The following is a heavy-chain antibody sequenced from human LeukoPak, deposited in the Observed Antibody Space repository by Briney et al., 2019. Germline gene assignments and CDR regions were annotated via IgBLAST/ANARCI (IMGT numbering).Heavy chain of an antibody. CDR2: INPTGGST. J-gene: IGHJ4*02. V-gene: IGHV1-46*01. Sequence: ASVKVSCKASGYTFTTYYMHWGRQAPGKGLEWMGKINPTGGSTTYAQKFQGGVTMTRDMSTNTVYMELSSLRAEDTAVHYCARILDSAWGELGYWGQGTLVTVSS. CDR3: ARILDSAWGELGY. D-gene: IGHD6-19*01. CDR1: GYTFTTYY.